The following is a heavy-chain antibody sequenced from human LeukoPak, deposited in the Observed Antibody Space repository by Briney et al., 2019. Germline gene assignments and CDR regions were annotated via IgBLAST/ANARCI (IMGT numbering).Heavy chain of an antibody. CDR3: ARDQKDYGGFDY. CDR1: GFTFSSYA. J-gene: IGHJ4*02. CDR2: ISGSGGST. D-gene: IGHD4-23*01. Sequence: GGSLRLSCADSGFTFSSYAMSWVRQAPGKGLEWVSAISGSGGSTYYADSVKGRFTISRDNSKNTLYLQMNSLRGEDTAVYYCARDQKDYGGFDYWGQGTLVTVSS. V-gene: IGHV3-23*01.